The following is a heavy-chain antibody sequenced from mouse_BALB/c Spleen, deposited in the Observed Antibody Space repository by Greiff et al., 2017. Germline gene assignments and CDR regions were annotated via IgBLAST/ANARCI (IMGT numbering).Heavy chain of an antibody. CDR1: GFTFSSYA. J-gene: IGHJ3*01. CDR2: ISSGGSYT. CDR3: GYDY. D-gene: IGHD2-3*01. Sequence: EVKLQESGGGLVKPGGSLKLSCAASGFTFSSYAMSWVRQTPEKRLEWVATISSGGSYTYYPDSVKGRFTISRDNAKNTLYLQMSSLRSEDTAMYYCGYDYWGQGTLVTVSA. V-gene: IGHV5-9-3*01.